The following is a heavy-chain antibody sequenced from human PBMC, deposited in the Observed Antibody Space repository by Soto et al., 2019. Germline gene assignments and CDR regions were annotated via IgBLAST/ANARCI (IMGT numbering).Heavy chain of an antibody. J-gene: IGHJ6*02. Sequence: GASVKVSCKASGYTFTSYGISWVRQAPGQGLEWMGWISAYNGNTNYAQKLQGRVTMTTDTSTSTAYMELRSLRSDDTAVHYCARARWYDILTGYYTGHYYYGMDVWGQGTTVTVSS. CDR1: GYTFTSYG. D-gene: IGHD3-9*01. V-gene: IGHV1-18*01. CDR2: ISAYNGNT. CDR3: ARARWYDILTGYYTGHYYYGMDV.